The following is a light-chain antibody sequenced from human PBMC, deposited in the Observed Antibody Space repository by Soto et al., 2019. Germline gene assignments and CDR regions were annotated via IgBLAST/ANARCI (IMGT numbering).Light chain of an antibody. CDR1: SGHSSYA. CDR3: QTWGTGIHGG. J-gene: IGLJ3*02. CDR2: LNSDGSH. V-gene: IGLV4-69*01. Sequence: QSVLTQSPSASASLGASVKLTCTLSSGHSSYAIAWHQQQPEKGPRYLMKLNSDGSHSKGDGIPDRFSGSSSGAERYLTISSLQSEDEADYYCQTWGTGIHGGFGGGTKLTVL.